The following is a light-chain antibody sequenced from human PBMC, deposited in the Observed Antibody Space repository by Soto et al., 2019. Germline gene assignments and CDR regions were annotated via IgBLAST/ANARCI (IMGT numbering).Light chain of an antibody. CDR3: HRRQSWPRT. V-gene: IGKV3-11*01. J-gene: IGKJ1*01. CDR1: QAVNTR. Sequence: EIVLTQSPATLSSFPGDRVTLSCRASQAVNTRLAWYQHKPGQAPRLLIYLAPNRAAGVPARFSGSGSETDFTLTISNVEPEDFAVYYCHRRQSWPRTFGQVTKVDIK. CDR2: LAP.